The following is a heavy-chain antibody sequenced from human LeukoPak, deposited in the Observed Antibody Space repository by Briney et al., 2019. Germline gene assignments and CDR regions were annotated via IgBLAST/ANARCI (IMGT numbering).Heavy chain of an antibody. J-gene: IGHJ4*02. Sequence: PSETLSLTCTVSGYSISSGYYWGWIRQPPGKGLEWIGSIYHSGSTYYNPSLKGRVTISVDTSQNQFSLNLNSVTAADTAMYYCARDLVYGYFDSWGQGTLVTVSS. CDR3: ARDLVYGYFDS. V-gene: IGHV4-38-2*02. CDR2: IYHSGST. CDR1: GYSISSGYY. D-gene: IGHD3-10*01.